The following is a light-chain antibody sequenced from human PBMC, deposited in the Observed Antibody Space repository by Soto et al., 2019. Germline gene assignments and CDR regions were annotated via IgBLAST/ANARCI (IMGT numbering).Light chain of an antibody. J-gene: IGKJ4*02. CDR3: QQRRKMPLT. Sequence: ENVFTQSPATLSLSPGARATLSCWARQRLRDYLAEHRLESGQEARLRIYGASNRATGMPPRLSGTGSRIDFTLPISCRESQDCGGYYSQQRRKMPLTFG. CDR2: GAS. CDR1: QRLRDY. V-gene: IGKV3-11*01.